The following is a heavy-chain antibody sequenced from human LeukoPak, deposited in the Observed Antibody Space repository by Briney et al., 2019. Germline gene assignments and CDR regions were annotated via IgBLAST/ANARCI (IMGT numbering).Heavy chain of an antibody. D-gene: IGHD3-10*01. J-gene: IGHJ4*02. V-gene: IGHV3-53*01. CDR1: GFTVNDNY. Sequence: GGSLRLSCAASGFTVNDNYTIWARQAPGKGLEWVSIIHSHGATNYADSVKGRFTISRDNSKNTLYLQMNSLRAEDTAVYHCASTSIIRGFDHDQYYWGQGTLVTVSS. CDR2: IHSHGAT. CDR3: ASTSIIRGFDHDQYY.